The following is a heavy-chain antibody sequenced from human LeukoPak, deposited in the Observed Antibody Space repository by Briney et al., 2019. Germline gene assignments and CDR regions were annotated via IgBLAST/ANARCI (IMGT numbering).Heavy chain of an antibody. Sequence: GGSLRLSCAASGFTFSSYGMHWVRQAPGKGLEWVSAISGSGGSTHYADSVKGRFTISRDNSKNTLYLHMNSLRVEDTATYFCARALNRHIGAFEYWGQGALVTVSS. CDR1: GFTFSSYG. D-gene: IGHD4/OR15-4a*01. CDR2: ISGSGGST. CDR3: ARALNRHIGAFEY. J-gene: IGHJ4*02. V-gene: IGHV3-23*01.